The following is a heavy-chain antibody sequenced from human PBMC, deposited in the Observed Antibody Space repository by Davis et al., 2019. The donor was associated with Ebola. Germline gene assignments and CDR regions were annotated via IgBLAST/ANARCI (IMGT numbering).Heavy chain of an antibody. CDR1: GGSIGTYY. V-gene: IGHV4-59*01. Sequence: ETLSLTCTVSGGSIGTYYWSWIRQPPGKGLEWLGSIYYSGNTNYNPSLKSRVTISVDTSKNQFSLKRSSVTAADTAVYYCARQVSRSGLYSHAFDIWGQGTMVTVSS. D-gene: IGHD2-15*01. CDR2: IYYSGNT. CDR3: ARQVSRSGLYSHAFDI. J-gene: IGHJ3*02.